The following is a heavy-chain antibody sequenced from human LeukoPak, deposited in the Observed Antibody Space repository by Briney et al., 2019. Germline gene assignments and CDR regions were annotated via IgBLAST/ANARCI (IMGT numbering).Heavy chain of an antibody. J-gene: IGHJ4*02. CDR1: GGSFSGYY. V-gene: IGHV4-59*10. Sequence: SETLSLTCAVYGGSFSGYYWSWIRQPAGKGLEWIGRISSSGSTNYNPSLKSRVTISVDTSKNQFSLKLTSVTAADTAVYYCARQTGSGLFILPGGQGTLVTVSS. D-gene: IGHD3/OR15-3a*01. CDR2: ISSSGST. CDR3: ARQTGSGLFILP.